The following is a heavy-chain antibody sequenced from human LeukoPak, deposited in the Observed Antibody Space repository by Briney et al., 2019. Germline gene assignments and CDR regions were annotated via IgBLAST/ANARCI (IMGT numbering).Heavy chain of an antibody. CDR2: ISYDGSNK. CDR1: GFTFSSYA. D-gene: IGHD6-19*01. Sequence: GGSLRLSCAASGFTFSSYAMHWVRQAPGKGLEWVAVISYDGSNKYYADSVKGRFTISRDNSKNTLYLQMNGLRAEDTAVYYCAREGIAVAGNLAYWGQGTLVTVSS. CDR3: AREGIAVAGNLAY. V-gene: IGHV3-30-3*01. J-gene: IGHJ4*02.